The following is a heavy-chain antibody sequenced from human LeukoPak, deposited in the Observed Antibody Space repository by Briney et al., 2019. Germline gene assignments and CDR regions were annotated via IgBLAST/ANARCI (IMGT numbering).Heavy chain of an antibody. CDR3: ARAGRIYHDSHLGY. D-gene: IGHD3-22*01. CDR1: GGSFSGYY. Sequence: SETLSLTCAVYGGSFSGYYWSWIRQPPGKGLEWIGEINHSGSTNYNPSLKSRVTISVDTSKNQFSLKLSSVTAADTAVYYCARAGRIYHDSHLGYWGQGTLVTVSS. CDR2: INHSGST. V-gene: IGHV4-34*01. J-gene: IGHJ4*02.